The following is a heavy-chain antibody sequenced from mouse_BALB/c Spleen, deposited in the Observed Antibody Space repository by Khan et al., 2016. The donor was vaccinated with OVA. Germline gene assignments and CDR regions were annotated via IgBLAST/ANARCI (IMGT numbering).Heavy chain of an antibody. V-gene: IGHV2-6-4*01. J-gene: IGHJ4*01. D-gene: IGHD2-14*01. CDR3: ARAYYRYDGYYAMDY. Sequence: VKLEESGPGLVAPSQSLSITCTVSGFSLSRYNIHWVRQPPGKGLEWLGMIWGGGGTDYNSTLKSRLSISKDNSKSQVFLKMNSLQTDDTAMYYCARAYYRYDGYYAMDYWGQATSVTVSS. CDR1: GFSLSRYN. CDR2: IWGGGGT.